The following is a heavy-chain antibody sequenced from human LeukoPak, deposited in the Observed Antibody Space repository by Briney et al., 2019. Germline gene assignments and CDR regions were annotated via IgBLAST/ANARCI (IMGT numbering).Heavy chain of an antibody. CDR3: ARGELVGATTFFDY. CDR2: ISYDGSNK. D-gene: IGHD1-26*01. Sequence: GGSLRLSCVASGFPFSSYAMHWVRQAPGKGLEWVAVISYDGSNKYYADSVKGRFTISRDNSKNTLYLQMNSLRAEDTAVYYCARGELVGATTFFDYWGQGTLVTVSS. V-gene: IGHV3-30-3*01. J-gene: IGHJ4*02. CDR1: GFPFSSYA.